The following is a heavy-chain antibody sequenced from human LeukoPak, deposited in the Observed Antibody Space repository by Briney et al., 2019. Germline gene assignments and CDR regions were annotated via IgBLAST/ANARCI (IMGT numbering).Heavy chain of an antibody. J-gene: IGHJ4*02. Sequence: PGGSLRLSCTASGFTFSSYNMNWVRQAPGKGLEWISYISSGSSTIYYADFVKGRFTISRDNAKNSLYLQLNSLRAEDTAVYYCATDRLAGSGSFDYWGQGTLVTVSS. CDR3: ATDRLAGSGSFDY. CDR2: ISSGSSTI. V-gene: IGHV3-48*01. CDR1: GFTFSSYN. D-gene: IGHD3-10*01.